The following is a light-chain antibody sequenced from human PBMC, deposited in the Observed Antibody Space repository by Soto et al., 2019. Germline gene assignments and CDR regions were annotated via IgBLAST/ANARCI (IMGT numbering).Light chain of an antibody. CDR3: QQYGRSPWT. Sequence: EIVLTQSPGTLSLSPGERATLSCRASQSVSSSYLAWYQQKPGQAPRLLIYDASIRATGISDRFSGSGSGTDFTLTISRLEPEDFAVYYCQQYGRSPWTFGQGTKVEIK. J-gene: IGKJ1*01. V-gene: IGKV3-20*01. CDR1: QSVSSSY. CDR2: DAS.